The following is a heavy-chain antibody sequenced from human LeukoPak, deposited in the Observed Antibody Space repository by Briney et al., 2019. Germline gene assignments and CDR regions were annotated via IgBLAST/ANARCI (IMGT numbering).Heavy chain of an antibody. CDR1: GFTFSSYG. V-gene: IGHV3-30*02. CDR3: AKNAGIVGATTPY. J-gene: IGHJ4*02. D-gene: IGHD1-26*01. Sequence: GGSLRLSCAASGFTFSSYGMHWVRQAPGKGLEWVAFIRYDGSNKYYADSVKGRFTISRDNSKNTLYLQMNSLRAEDTAVYYCAKNAGIVGATTPYWGQGTLVTVSS. CDR2: IRYDGSNK.